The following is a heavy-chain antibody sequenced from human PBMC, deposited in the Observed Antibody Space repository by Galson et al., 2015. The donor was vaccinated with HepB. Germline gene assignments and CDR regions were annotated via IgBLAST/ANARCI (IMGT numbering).Heavy chain of an antibody. J-gene: IGHJ4*02. CDR2: LRSNTDGGTP. D-gene: IGHD3-3*01. CDR1: GFTFTDAW. Sequence: SLRLSCAASGFTFTDAWMSWVRQAPGKGLEWVGRLRSNTDGGTPDYATPVKGRFTISRDDSKTTLYLQMNSLKTEDTAVYYCTRYPGVGKFDYWGQGTLVTVSS. CDR3: TRYPGVGKFDY. V-gene: IGHV3-15*05.